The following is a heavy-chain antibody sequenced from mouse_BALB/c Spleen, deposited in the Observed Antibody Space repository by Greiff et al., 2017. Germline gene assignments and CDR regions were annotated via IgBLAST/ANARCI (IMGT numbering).Heavy chain of an antibody. CDR1: GYTFSSYW. V-gene: IGHV1-9*01. CDR2: ILPGSGST. CDR3: ASEADGYYVGY. D-gene: IGHD2-3*01. J-gene: IGHJ2*01. Sequence: QVQLQQSGAELMKPGASVKISCKATGYTFSSYWIEWVKQRPGHGLEWIGEILPGSGSTNYNEKFKGKATFTADTSSNTAYMQLSSLTSEDSAVYYCASEADGYYVGYWGQGTTLTVSS.